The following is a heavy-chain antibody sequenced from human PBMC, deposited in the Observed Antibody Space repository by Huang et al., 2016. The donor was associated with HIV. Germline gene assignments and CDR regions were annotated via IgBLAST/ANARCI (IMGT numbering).Heavy chain of an antibody. CDR2: IYYSWYT. V-gene: IGHV4-39*01. Sequence: QLQLQESGPGLVRPSETLSLICTVSGCSITDSNYYWGWIRQPPGKGLEGVGSIYYSWYTEYNPSLKCRVTMSVDTSKNRFSLDIRSVAVADTAIYYCARHFGSWSGYFDSWGQGTLVPVSS. D-gene: IGHD3-10*01. J-gene: IGHJ4*02. CDR1: GCSITDSNYY. CDR3: ARHFGSWSGYFDS.